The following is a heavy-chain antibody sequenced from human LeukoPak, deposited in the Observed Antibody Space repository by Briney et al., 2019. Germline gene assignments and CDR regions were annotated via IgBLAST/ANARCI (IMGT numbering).Heavy chain of an antibody. CDR1: GFTISNFA. J-gene: IGHJ5*02. CDR3: AKERVSNAIAPSFDP. V-gene: IGHV3-23*01. CDR2: ISSGGGTT. Sequence: GGSLRLSCAASGFTISNFAMSWVRQTPGKGLEWVSTISSGGGTTYYADSVRGRFTISRDNSNNTLYLQMNSLRAEDTAIYYCAKERVSNAIAPSFDPWGQGTLVTASS. D-gene: IGHD6-13*01.